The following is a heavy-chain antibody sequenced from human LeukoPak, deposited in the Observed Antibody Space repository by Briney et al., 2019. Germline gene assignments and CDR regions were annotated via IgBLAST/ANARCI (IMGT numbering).Heavy chain of an antibody. D-gene: IGHD3-10*01. CDR2: ISAYNGNT. Sequence: ASVKVSCKASGYTFTSYGISWVRQAPGQGLEWMGWISAYNGNTNYAQKLQGRVTMTRDTSVSTAYMDLSRLGSDDTAVYYCARTPVTIIRGVIEDGMDVWGQGTTVTVSS. J-gene: IGHJ6*02. V-gene: IGHV1-18*01. CDR1: GYTFTSYG. CDR3: ARTPVTIIRGVIEDGMDV.